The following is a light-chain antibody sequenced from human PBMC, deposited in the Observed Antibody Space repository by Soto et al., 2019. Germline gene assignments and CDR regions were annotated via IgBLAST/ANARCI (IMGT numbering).Light chain of an antibody. CDR3: QQRSNSPPWT. V-gene: IGKV3-11*01. CDR1: QSVRNY. J-gene: IGKJ3*01. Sequence: EIVLTQSPATVSVSPGESATLSCRASQSVRNYLAWYQQKPGQAPRLLIFDASNRATGIPSRFSGSGSGTYFTLPISSLEPEDFAVYYCQQRSNSPPWTFCPGTRVDL. CDR2: DAS.